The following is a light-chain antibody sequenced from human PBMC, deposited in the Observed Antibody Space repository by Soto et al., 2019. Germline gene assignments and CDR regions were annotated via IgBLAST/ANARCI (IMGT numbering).Light chain of an antibody. Sequence: QSVLTQPASVSGSPGQSITISCTGTSGDIGSYNRVSWYQQHPGKAPKLIIYEVTDRPSGVSNRFSGSKSGNTASLTISGAQAEEEDEDYCSFYTNINSRDLVFGTGTKLTVL. CDR1: SGDIGSYNR. CDR3: SFYTNINSRDLV. CDR2: EVT. V-gene: IGLV2-14*01. J-gene: IGLJ1*01.